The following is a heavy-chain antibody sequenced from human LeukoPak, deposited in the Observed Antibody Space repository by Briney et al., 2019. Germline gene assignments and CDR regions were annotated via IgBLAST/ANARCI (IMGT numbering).Heavy chain of an antibody. CDR3: AKDVGYCSGGSCYSVEVGDY. Sequence: PGGSLRLSCAASGFTFSSYAMSWVRQAPGKGLEWVSAISGSGGSTYYADSVKGQFTVSRDNSKNTLYLQMNSLRAEDTAVYYCAKDVGYCSGGSCYSVEVGDYCGQGTLAAVSS. V-gene: IGHV3-23*01. CDR2: ISGSGGST. D-gene: IGHD2-15*01. CDR1: GFTFSSYA. J-gene: IGHJ4*02.